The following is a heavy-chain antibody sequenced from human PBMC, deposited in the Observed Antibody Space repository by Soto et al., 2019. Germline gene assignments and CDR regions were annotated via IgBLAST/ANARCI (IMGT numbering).Heavy chain of an antibody. J-gene: IGHJ5*02. CDR2: ISSSGYT. Sequence: QVQLQESGPGLVKPSETLSLTCTVSGGSISTNYWSWIRQPPGKGLEWIGYISSSGYTNYNASLMSRITISIDTSKNQFSLKLTSVTAADTAVYYCASLHGARFDPWGQGTLVTVSS. V-gene: IGHV4-4*08. D-gene: IGHD4-17*01. CDR1: GGSISTNY. CDR3: ASLHGARFDP.